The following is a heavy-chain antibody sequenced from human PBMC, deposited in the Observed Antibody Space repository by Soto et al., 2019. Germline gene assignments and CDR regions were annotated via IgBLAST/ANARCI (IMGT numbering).Heavy chain of an antibody. J-gene: IGHJ3*02. V-gene: IGHV1-3*01. CDR3: ARSHGDYLYAFDI. CDR1: GYTFTSYA. CDR2: INAGNGNT. Sequence: QVQLVQSGAEVKKPGASVKVSCKASGYTFTSYAMHWVRQAPGQRLEWMGWINAGNGNTKYSQKFQGRVTITRDTSASTAYMELSSLRSEDTAVYYCARSHGDYLYAFDIWGQGTMVTVSS. D-gene: IGHD4-17*01.